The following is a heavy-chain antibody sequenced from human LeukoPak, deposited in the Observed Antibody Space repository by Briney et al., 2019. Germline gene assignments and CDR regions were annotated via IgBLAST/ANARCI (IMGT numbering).Heavy chain of an antibody. CDR3: ATPKADYYPFDY. CDR2: IRYDGSYQ. CDR1: GFTFSTYD. J-gene: IGHJ4*02. Sequence: GGSLRLSCAASGFTFSTYDMHWVRQAPGKGLEWLAFIRYDGSYQYYADSVNGRFTISRDNSKNTLYLQMNSLTAEDTAVYYCATPKADYYPFDYWGQVTLLTVSS. V-gene: IGHV3-30*02. D-gene: IGHD3-22*01.